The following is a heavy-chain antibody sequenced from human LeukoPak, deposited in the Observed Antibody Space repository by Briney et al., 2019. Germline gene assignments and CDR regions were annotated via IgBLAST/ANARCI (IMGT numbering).Heavy chain of an antibody. J-gene: IGHJ4*02. CDR2: TSSSDDGT. Sequence: PGGSLRLSCAASGFTFSSYSMNWVRQVPGKGLEWVSATSSSDDGTYHADSVRGRFTIYRDNFRNTLYLQMNRLRVEDAALYYCARAPVTSCRGAFCYPFDLWGQGVLVTVSS. CDR1: GFTFSSYS. CDR3: ARAPVTSCRGAFCYPFDL. D-gene: IGHD2-21*01. V-gene: IGHV3-23*01.